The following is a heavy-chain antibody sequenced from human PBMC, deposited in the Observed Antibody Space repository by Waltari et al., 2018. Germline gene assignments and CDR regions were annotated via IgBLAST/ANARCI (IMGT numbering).Heavy chain of an antibody. V-gene: IGHV4-61*02. CDR1: GGSISSGSYY. D-gene: IGHD3-22*01. CDR3: ASGYYYDSSGAFDI. J-gene: IGHJ3*02. CDR2: IYTSGST. Sequence: QVQLQESGPGLVKPSQTLSLTCTVSGGSISSGSYYWSWIRQHAGKGLEWIGRIYTSGSTNYNPSLKSRVTISVDTSKNQFSLKLSSVTAADTAVYYCASGYYYDSSGAFDIWGQGTMVTVSS.